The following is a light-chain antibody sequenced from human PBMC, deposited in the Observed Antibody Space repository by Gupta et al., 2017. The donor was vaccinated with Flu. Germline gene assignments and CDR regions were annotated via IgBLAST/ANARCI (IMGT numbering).Light chain of an antibody. CDR1: STDIGNYDY. CDR2: GVT. Sequence: STDIGNYDYVSWYQQHPDRAPKLVIFGVTERPSGVPERFSGSKSGETASLTISGLQAEDEASYYCCSYASTFTFVFGGGTKLTVL. CDR3: CSYASTFTFV. V-gene: IGLV2-11*03. J-gene: IGLJ2*01.